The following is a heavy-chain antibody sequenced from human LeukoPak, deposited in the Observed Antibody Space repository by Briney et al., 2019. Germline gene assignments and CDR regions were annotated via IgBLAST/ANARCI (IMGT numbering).Heavy chain of an antibody. D-gene: IGHD2-21*01. CDR3: AKAPVTSCRGAYCYPFDS. CDR2: ISSSRSYI. V-gene: IGHV3-21*04. Sequence: GGSLRLSCAASGFSFSSYSMNWVRQAPGKGLEWVSSISSSRSYIYYADSVKGRFTISRDNSKNTLYLQMNSLRAEDAAVYFCAKAPVTSCRGAYCYPFDSWGQGTLVTVSS. J-gene: IGHJ4*02. CDR1: GFSFSSYS.